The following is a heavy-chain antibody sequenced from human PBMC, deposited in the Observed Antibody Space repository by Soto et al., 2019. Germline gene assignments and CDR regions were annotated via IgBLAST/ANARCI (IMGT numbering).Heavy chain of an antibody. CDR2: ISGSGGST. V-gene: IGHV3-23*01. CDR1: GVTFSSYA. J-gene: IGHJ6*02. Sequence: GGSLRLSCAASGVTFSSYAMSWVRQAPGKGLEWVSAISGSGGSTYYADSVKGRFTISRDNSQNPLYLQMNSVRAEDTSVYYCARVRRTRDYYYGMDVWGQGTTVTVSS. CDR3: ARVRRTRDYYYGMDV.